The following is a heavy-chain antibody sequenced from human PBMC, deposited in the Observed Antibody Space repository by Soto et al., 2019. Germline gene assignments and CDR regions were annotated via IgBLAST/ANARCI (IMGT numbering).Heavy chain of an antibody. CDR1: KFTFSTYG. D-gene: IGHD3-22*01. CDR2: ITYDGNNK. J-gene: IGHJ4*02. Sequence: PGGSLRLSCAASKFTFSTYGMHWVRQAPGKWLEWVAVITYDGNNKYYADSVKGRFTISRDNSQNTLYLQMDSLRAEDTAVYYCAKAGHYYDTSGYNFDSWGQGXLVTVYS. V-gene: IGHV3-30*18. CDR3: AKAGHYYDTSGYNFDS.